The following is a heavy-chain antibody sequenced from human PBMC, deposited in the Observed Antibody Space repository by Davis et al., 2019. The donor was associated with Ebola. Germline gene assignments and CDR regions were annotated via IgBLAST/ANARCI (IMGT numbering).Heavy chain of an antibody. Sequence: SETLSLTCAVYGGSFSGYYWSWIRQPPGKGLEWIGEINHSGSTNYNPSLKSRVTISVDTSKNQFSLKLSSVTAADTAVYYCARGETGYCSSTSCYYYYGMDVWGQGTTVTVSS. CDR3: ARGETGYCSSTSCYYYYGMDV. D-gene: IGHD2-2*01. CDR1: GGSFSGYY. CDR2: INHSGST. J-gene: IGHJ6*02. V-gene: IGHV4-34*01.